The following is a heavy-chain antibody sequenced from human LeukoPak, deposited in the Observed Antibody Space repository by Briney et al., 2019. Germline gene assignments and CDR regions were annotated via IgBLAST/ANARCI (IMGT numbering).Heavy chain of an antibody. Sequence: SETLSLTCTVSGGSISSSSYYWGWIRQPPGKGLEWIGSIYHSGSTYYNPSLKSRVTISVDTSKNQFSLKLSSVTAADTAVYYCARYGSGNTFDYWGQGTLVTVSS. D-gene: IGHD3-10*01. CDR2: IYHSGST. CDR3: ARYGSGNTFDY. V-gene: IGHV4-39*07. CDR1: GGSISSSSYY. J-gene: IGHJ4*02.